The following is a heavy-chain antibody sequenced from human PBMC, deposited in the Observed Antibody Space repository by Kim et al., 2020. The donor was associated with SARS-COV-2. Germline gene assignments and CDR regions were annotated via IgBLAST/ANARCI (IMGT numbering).Heavy chain of an antibody. CDR2: INHSGST. CDR1: GGSFSGYY. V-gene: IGHV4-34*01. Sequence: SETLSLTCAVYGGSFSGYYWSWIRQPPGKGLEWIGEINHSGSTNYNPSLKSRVTISVDTSKNQFSLKLSSVTAADTAVYYCASLYSGSYYDAFDIWGQGTMVTVSS. J-gene: IGHJ3*02. CDR3: ASLYSGSYYDAFDI. D-gene: IGHD1-26*01.